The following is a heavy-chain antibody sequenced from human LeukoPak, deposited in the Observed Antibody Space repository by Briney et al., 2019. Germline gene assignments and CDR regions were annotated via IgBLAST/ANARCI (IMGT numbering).Heavy chain of an antibody. CDR2: ISGSGGST. J-gene: IGHJ4*02. Sequence: GGSLRLSCAASGFTFSSYAMSWVRQAPGKGLEWVSAISGSGGSTYYADSVKGRFTISRDNSKNTLYLQMNSLRAEDTAVYYCAKDPAGSGTHDRYFDYWGQGTLDTVSS. CDR3: AKDPAGSGTHDRYFDY. CDR1: GFTFSSYA. V-gene: IGHV3-23*01. D-gene: IGHD3-10*01.